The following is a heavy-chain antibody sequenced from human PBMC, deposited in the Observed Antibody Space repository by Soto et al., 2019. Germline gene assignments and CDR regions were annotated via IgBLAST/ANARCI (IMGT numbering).Heavy chain of an antibody. D-gene: IGHD3-22*01. V-gene: IGHV1-69*13. CDR2: IIPIFGTA. J-gene: IGHJ6*02. Sequence: ASVKVSCKASGGTFSSYAISWVRQAPGQGLEWMGGIIPIFGTANYAQKFQGRVTITADESTSTAYMELSSLRSEDTAVYYCARVGDSSGYYFGVYYYYGMDVWGQGTTVTSP. CDR1: GGTFSSYA. CDR3: ARVGDSSGYYFGVYYYYGMDV.